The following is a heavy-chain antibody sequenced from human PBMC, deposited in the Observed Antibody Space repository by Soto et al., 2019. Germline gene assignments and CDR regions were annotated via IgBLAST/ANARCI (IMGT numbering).Heavy chain of an antibody. CDR3: AKDLVFGVVTLDY. Sequence: GGSLRLSCAASGFTFSSYGMHWVRQAPGKGLEWVAVISYDGSNKYYADSVKGRFTISRDNSKNTLYLQMNSLRAEDTAVYYCAKDLVFGVVTLDYWGQGTLVTVSS. CDR2: ISYDGSNK. D-gene: IGHD3-3*01. V-gene: IGHV3-30*18. CDR1: GFTFSSYG. J-gene: IGHJ4*02.